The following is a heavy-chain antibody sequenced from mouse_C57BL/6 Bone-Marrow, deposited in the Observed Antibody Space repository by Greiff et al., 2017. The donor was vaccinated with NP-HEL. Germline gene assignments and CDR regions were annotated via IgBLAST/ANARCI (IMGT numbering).Heavy chain of an antibody. CDR3: TRGEDYDDYAMDY. CDR2: IDPETGGT. CDR1: GYTFTDYE. V-gene: IGHV1-15*01. D-gene: IGHD2-4*01. J-gene: IGHJ4*01. Sequence: QVQLKQSGAELVRPGASVTLSCKASGYTFTDYEMHWVKQTPVHGLEWIGAIDPETGGTAYNQKFKGKAILTADKSSSTAYMELRSLTSEDSAVYYCTRGEDYDDYAMDYWGQGTSVTVSS.